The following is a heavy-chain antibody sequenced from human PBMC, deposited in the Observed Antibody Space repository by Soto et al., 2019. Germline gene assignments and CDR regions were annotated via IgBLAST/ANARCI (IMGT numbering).Heavy chain of an antibody. Sequence: QVQLQQSGPGLVEPSQTLSLTCAVSGGSISSEYFHWTWIRQSPGKGLEWIGYIHYTGSIMYNPSLKGRLTMAVETNKNPFSLTLTSVTAAGQAVEFCARESDGGDREYYGFDVWGPGATVNRSS. V-gene: IGHV4-30-4*08. CDR2: IHYTGSI. CDR1: GGSISSEYFH. CDR3: ARESDGGDREYYGFDV. D-gene: IGHD3-16*01. J-gene: IGHJ6*01.